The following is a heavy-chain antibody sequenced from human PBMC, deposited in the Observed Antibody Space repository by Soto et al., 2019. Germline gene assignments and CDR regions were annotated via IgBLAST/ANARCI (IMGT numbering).Heavy chain of an antibody. CDR1: GGSISSYY. J-gene: IGHJ5*02. V-gene: IGHV4-59*01. Sequence: SETLSLTCTVSGGSISSYYWSWIRQPPGKGLEWIGYIYYSGSTNYNPSLKSRVTISVDTSKNQFSLKLSSVTAADTAVYYCARDHSRITMVRGVITPLYNWFDPWGQGTLVTVSS. D-gene: IGHD3-10*01. CDR3: ARDHSRITMVRGVITPLYNWFDP. CDR2: IYYSGST.